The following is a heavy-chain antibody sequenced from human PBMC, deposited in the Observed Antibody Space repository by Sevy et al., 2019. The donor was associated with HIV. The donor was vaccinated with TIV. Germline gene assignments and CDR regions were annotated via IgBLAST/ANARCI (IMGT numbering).Heavy chain of an antibody. CDR2: INPNSGGT. Sequence: ASVKVSCKASGYTFTGYYMHWVRQAPGQGLEWMGWINPNSGGTNYAQKFQGRVTMTRDTSICTAYMGLSRLGSDDTAVYYCARDNYYDSRGYYYGAFDVWGQGTMVTVSS. J-gene: IGHJ3*01. CDR3: ARDNYYDSRGYYYGAFDV. CDR1: GYTFTGYY. V-gene: IGHV1-2*02. D-gene: IGHD3-22*01.